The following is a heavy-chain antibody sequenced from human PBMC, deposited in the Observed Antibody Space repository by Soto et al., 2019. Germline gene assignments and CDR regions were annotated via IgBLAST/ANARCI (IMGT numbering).Heavy chain of an antibody. CDR3: QRNPHPLQYNNYVVDYIYV. CDR1: GFTFRGCA. Sequence: EVQLLESGGGLVLPGGSLRLSCEASGFTFRGCAMSWVRQAPGKVPEWVAGISGSGTNTYYTDSVKGRFTVSRDDSHNVPFLQMNCLRAADTAVYYCQRNPHPLQYNNYVVDYIYVCGKGTTVTVPS. V-gene: IGHV3-23*01. J-gene: IGHJ6*03. D-gene: IGHD4-4*01. CDR2: ISGSGTNT.